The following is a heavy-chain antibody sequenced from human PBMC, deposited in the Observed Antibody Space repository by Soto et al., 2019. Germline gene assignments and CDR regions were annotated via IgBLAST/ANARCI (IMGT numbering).Heavy chain of an antibody. V-gene: IGHV3-7*03. D-gene: IGHD3-16*02. CDR2: IKHDTSEA. CDR1: GFKFSDYW. J-gene: IGHJ4*02. Sequence: DVQLVESGGGLVQPGRSLRLSCAASGFKFSDYWMSWVRLAPGKGLEWVGNIKHDTSEAHYADSVKGRFTITRDNIKNFLFLQMNGLRSDDTASYYCARDGLLFSGPYRPSRFDYWGLGTLVTVSS. CDR3: ARDGLLFSGPYRPSRFDY.